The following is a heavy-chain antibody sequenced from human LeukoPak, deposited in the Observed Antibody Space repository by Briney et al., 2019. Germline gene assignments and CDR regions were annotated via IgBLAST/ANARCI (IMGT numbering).Heavy chain of an antibody. D-gene: IGHD3-16*02. Sequence: GGSLRLSRAASRFTFDDYAMHWVRQAPGKGLEWVSGISWNSGSIGYADSVKGRFTISRDNAKNSLYLQMNSLRAEDTALYYCAKDISAFDAFDIWGQGTMVTVSS. J-gene: IGHJ3*02. V-gene: IGHV3-9*01. CDR1: RFTFDDYA. CDR3: AKDISAFDAFDI. CDR2: ISWNSGSI.